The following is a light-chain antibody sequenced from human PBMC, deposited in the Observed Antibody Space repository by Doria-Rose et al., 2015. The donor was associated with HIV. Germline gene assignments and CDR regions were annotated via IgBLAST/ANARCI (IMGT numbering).Light chain of an antibody. CDR2: KAS. Sequence: DIQVTQSPSTLPASVGDRVTITCRASQSISTWLAWYQQKPGKAPKLLIYKASSLESGVPSRFSGSGSGTEFTLTISSLQPDDFASYYCQHYQSYPYTFGQGTKLEIK. J-gene: IGKJ2*01. CDR3: QHYQSYPYT. V-gene: IGKV1-5*03. CDR1: QSISTW.